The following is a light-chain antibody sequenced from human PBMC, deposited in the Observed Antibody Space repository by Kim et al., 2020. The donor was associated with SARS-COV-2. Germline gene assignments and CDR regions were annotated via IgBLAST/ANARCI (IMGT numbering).Light chain of an antibody. J-gene: IGKJ5*01. CDR3: LQHNTYPIT. CDR2: CAS. V-gene: IGKV1-17*01. CDR1: QDIIND. Sequence: ASGGHSGTITCRSRQDIINDLVSYQQNTGEAPTRLIYCASSLQSGVPSRFIGSGSGTEFTLTISSLQPEDFAAYYCLQHNTYPITFCQGTRLEIK.